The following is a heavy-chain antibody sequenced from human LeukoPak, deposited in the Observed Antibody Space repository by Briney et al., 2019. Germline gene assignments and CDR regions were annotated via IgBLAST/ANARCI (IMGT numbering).Heavy chain of an antibody. J-gene: IGHJ6*02. CDR1: GYTFTSYG. D-gene: IGHD6-13*01. CDR2: ISAYNGNT. Sequence: EASVKVSCKASGYTFTSYGISWVRQAPGQGLEWMGWISAYNGNTNYAQKLQGRVTMTTDTSTSTAYTELRSLRSDDTAVYYCARVDSSSWYVAMDVWGQGTTVTVSS. V-gene: IGHV1-18*01. CDR3: ARVDSSSWYVAMDV.